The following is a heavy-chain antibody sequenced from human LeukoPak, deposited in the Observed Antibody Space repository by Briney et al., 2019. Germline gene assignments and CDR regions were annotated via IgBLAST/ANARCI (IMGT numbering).Heavy chain of an antibody. Sequence: GASVKVSCKASGYTFTGYYMHWVRQAPGQGPEWMGWINPDSGGTKYVQKFQGRVTMTRDTSITTAYMELSGLRSDDTALYYCARDFTPELNWSYLRGNWFDPWGQGTLVTVSS. CDR1: GYTFTGYY. CDR3: ARDFTPELNWSYLRGNWFDP. CDR2: INPDSGGT. D-gene: IGHD1-7*01. J-gene: IGHJ5*02. V-gene: IGHV1-2*02.